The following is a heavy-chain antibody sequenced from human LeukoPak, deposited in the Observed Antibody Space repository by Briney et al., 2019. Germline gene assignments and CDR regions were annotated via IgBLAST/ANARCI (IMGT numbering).Heavy chain of an antibody. CDR2: IKQDGSEK. V-gene: IGHV3-7*01. J-gene: IGHJ4*02. CDR3: DTLDYYDSSGPPWG. CDR1: GFTFSSYW. Sequence: GGSLRLSCAASGFTFSSYWMSWVRQAPGKGLEWVAHIKQDGSEKYYVDSVKGRFTISRDNAKNSLYLQMNSLRAEDTAVYYCDTLDYYDSSGPPWGWGQGTLVTVSS. D-gene: IGHD3-22*01.